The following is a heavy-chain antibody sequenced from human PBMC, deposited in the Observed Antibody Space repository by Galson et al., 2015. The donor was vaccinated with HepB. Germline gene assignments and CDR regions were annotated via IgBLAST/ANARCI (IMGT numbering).Heavy chain of an antibody. J-gene: IGHJ4*02. V-gene: IGHV4-34*01. D-gene: IGHD3-10*01. CDR2: INHSGST. Sequence: SETLSLTCAVYGGSFSGYYWSWIRQPPGKGLEWIGEINHSGSTNYNPSLKSRVTISVDTSKNQFSLKLSSVTAADTAVYYCARRSMWYGSGSYYNGLFDYWGQGTLVTVSS. CDR1: GGSFSGYY. CDR3: ARRSMWYGSGSYYNGLFDY.